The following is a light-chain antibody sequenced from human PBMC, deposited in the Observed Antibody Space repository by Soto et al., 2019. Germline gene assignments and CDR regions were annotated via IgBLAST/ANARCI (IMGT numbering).Light chain of an antibody. V-gene: IGLV2-23*02. J-gene: IGLJ3*02. CDR2: EVT. CDR1: SSDVGNYNF. Sequence: QSALTQPASVSGSPGQSITISCTGTSSDVGNYNFVSWYQQHPGKAPKLMIYEVTKRPSGVSNRFSGSKSGNTASLTISGLQAEDEADYYCCSYAGSGTGVFGGGTKLTVL. CDR3: CSYAGSGTGV.